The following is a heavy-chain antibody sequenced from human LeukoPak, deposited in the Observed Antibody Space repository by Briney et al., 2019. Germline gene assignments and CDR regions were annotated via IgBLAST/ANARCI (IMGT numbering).Heavy chain of an antibody. CDR2: ISYDGSNK. V-gene: IGHV3-30*04. D-gene: IGHD6-19*01. CDR1: GFTFSSYA. Sequence: GGSLRLSCAASGFTFSSYAMHWVRQAPGKGRKWVAVISYDGSNKYYADSVKGRFTISRDNSKNTLYLQMNSLRAEDTAVYYCARGAMAGAYYYGMDVWGQGTTVTVSS. CDR3: ARGAMAGAYYYGMDV. J-gene: IGHJ6*02.